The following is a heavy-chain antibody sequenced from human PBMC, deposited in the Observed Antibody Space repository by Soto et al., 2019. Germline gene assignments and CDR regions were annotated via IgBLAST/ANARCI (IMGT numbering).Heavy chain of an antibody. Sequence: LGESLKISCKGSGYTFTDYWIGWVRQLPGKGLEWMGIIYPGDSDTRYSPSFQGQVTITADKSTSTAYLQWNTLKASDTAMYYCARQEVAAAGISHYYYGMDVWGQGTTVTVSS. J-gene: IGHJ6*02. CDR2: IYPGDSDT. V-gene: IGHV5-51*01. D-gene: IGHD6-13*01. CDR3: ARQEVAAAGISHYYYGMDV. CDR1: GYTFTDYW.